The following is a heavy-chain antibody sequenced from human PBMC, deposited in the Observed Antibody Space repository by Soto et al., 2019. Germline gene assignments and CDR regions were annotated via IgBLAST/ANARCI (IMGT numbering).Heavy chain of an antibody. J-gene: IGHJ4*02. V-gene: IGHV1-18*01. D-gene: IGHD1-1*01. CDR2: ISAYNGNT. CDR3: ARERYGLFDY. CDR1: GYTFTSYG. Sequence: ASVKVSCKASGYTFTSYGISWVRQAPGQGLEWMGWISAYNGNTNYAQKLQGRVTMTRNTSISTAYMELSSLRSEDTAVYYCARERYGLFDYWGQGTLVTVSS.